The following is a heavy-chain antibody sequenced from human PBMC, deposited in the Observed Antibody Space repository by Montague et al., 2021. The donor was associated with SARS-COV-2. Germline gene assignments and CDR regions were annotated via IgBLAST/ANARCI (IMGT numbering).Heavy chain of an antibody. D-gene: IGHD2-2*02. J-gene: IGHJ4*02. V-gene: IGHV4-59*02. CDR3: ARGGLHLLYGGHYFDY. Sequence: SETLSLTCSVSGASVTSESWGCIRQTPRKGLEWIAYIYDTGIINYHPSLRSRTTIPVDTSKNQLSLKLTSVTAADAAVYYCARGGLHLLYGGHYFDYWGQGTLVTVSS. CDR2: IYDTGII. CDR1: GASVTSES.